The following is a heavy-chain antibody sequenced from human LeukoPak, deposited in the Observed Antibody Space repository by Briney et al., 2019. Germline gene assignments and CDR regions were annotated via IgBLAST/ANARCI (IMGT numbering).Heavy chain of an antibody. Sequence: GGSLRLSCAASGFTFSGYWMSWVRQAPGKGLEWVANIKQDGSEKYYVDSVKGRFTISRDNAKNSLYLQMNSLRAEDTAVYYCARKAALYYFDYWGQGTLVTVSS. CDR2: IKQDGSEK. V-gene: IGHV3-7*01. CDR1: GFTFSGYW. D-gene: IGHD6-13*01. CDR3: ARKAALYYFDY. J-gene: IGHJ4*02.